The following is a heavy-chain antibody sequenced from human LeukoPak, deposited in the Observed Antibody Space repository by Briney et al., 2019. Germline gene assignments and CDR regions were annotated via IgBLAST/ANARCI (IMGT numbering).Heavy chain of an antibody. J-gene: IGHJ3*02. V-gene: IGHV4-34*01. CDR3: ARNFDI. Sequence: PSETLSLTCAVYGGSFSGYYWSWIRQPPGKGLQWIGDISHSGSTNYNRSLKTRVTISIDKSKNQFSLKLSSVTAADTAVYFCARNFDIWGQGTMVTVSS. CDR1: GGSFSGYY. CDR2: ISHSGST.